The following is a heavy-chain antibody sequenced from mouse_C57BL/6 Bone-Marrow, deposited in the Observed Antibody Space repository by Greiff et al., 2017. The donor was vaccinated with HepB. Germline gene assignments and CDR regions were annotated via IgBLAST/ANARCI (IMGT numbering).Heavy chain of an antibody. D-gene: IGHD1-1*01. CDR3: ARSLYYYGSSDY. CDR1: GYAFTNYL. V-gene: IGHV1-54*01. J-gene: IGHJ2*01. CDR2: INPGSGGT. Sequence: VQLQESGAELVRPGTSVKVSCKASGYAFTNYLIEWVKQRPGQGLEWIGVINPGSGGTNYNEKFKGKATLTADKSSSTAYMQLSSLTSEDSAVYFCARSLYYYGSSDYWGQGTTLTVSS.